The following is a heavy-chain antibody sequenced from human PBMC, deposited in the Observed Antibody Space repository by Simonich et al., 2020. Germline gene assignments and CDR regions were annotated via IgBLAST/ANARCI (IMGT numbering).Heavy chain of an antibody. V-gene: IGHV1-18*01. J-gene: IGHJ4*02. CDR1: GYTFTSYG. CDR2: ISAYKRNT. D-gene: IGHD2-15*01. CDR3: ARASRGTWWYYYFDY. Sequence: QVQLVQSGAEVKKPGASVKVSCKASGYTFTSYGISWVRQAPGQGLEWMGRISAYKRNTNYAQKLQGRGTMTKDTSTSTAYMELRSLRSDDTAGYYCARASRGTWWYYYFDYWGQGTLVTVSS.